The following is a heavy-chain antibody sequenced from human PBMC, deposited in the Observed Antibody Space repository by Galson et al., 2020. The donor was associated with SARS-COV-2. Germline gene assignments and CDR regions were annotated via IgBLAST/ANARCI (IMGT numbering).Heavy chain of an antibody. Sequence: SETLSLTCTVSGGSISSGNWWSWVRQPPGKGLEWIGEIYHSGSTDFNPSLKSRVPMSVDTSENQFFLKVTSVTAADTAVYYCARGPERERSYYDFWSGYFDYWGQGTLVTVSS. CDR3: ARGPERERSYYDFWSGYFDY. CDR2: IYHSGST. CDR1: GGSISSGNW. V-gene: IGHV4-4*02. J-gene: IGHJ4*02. D-gene: IGHD3-3*01.